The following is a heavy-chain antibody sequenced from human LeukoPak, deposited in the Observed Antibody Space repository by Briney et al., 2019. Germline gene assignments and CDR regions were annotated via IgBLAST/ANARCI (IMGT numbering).Heavy chain of an antibody. D-gene: IGHD1-26*01. CDR2: IYISGST. Sequence: SETLSLTCTVSGGSISSHYWSWIRQPAGKGLEWIGRIYISGSTNYNPSLKSRVTMSIDTSKNQFSLKLTSVTAADTAIYYCVLEGGSSFDYWGQGTLVTVSS. CDR1: GGSISSHY. CDR3: VLEGGSSFDY. V-gene: IGHV4-4*07. J-gene: IGHJ4*02.